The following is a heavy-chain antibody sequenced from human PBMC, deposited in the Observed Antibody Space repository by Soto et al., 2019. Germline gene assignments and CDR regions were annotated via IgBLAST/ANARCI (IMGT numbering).Heavy chain of an antibody. J-gene: IGHJ4*02. CDR2: ISGSGADT. V-gene: IGHV3-23*01. Sequence: GGSLRLSCAASGFTFSIYAMTWVRQAPGKGLEWVSTISGSGADTYYADSVKGRFAISRDNSENTLYLQMNSLRAEDTALYYCASYYYYTSGYNYIGLRHFDFWGQGTLVTVSS. D-gene: IGHD3-22*01. CDR1: GFTFSIYA. CDR3: ASYYYYTSGYNYIGLRHFDF.